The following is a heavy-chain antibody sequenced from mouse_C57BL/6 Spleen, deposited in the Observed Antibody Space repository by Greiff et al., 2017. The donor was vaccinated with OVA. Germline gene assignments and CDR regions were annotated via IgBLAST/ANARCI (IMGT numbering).Heavy chain of an antibody. J-gene: IGHJ1*03. CDR2: IYPGGGYT. CDR3: ARRVYYDYWYFDV. CDR1: GYTFTNYW. D-gene: IGHD2-4*01. Sequence: VKLQQSGAELVRPGTSVKMSCKASGYTFTNYWIGWAKQRPGHGLEWIGDIYPGGGYTNYNEKFKGKATLTADKSSSTAYMQFSSLTSEDSAIYYCARRVYYDYWYFDVWGTGTTVTVSS. V-gene: IGHV1-63*01.